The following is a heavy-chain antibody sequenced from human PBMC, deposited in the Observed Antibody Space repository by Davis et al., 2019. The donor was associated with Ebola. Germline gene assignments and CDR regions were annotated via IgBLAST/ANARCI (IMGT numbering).Heavy chain of an antibody. Sequence: SETLPLTCAVYGGSFSGYYWSWIRQPPGKGLEWIGEINHSGSTNYNPSLKSRVTISVDTSKNQFSLKLSSVTAADTAVYYCARRGRARGMDVWGQGTTVTVSS. CDR1: GGSFSGYY. CDR2: INHSGST. J-gene: IGHJ6*02. CDR3: ARRGRARGMDV. D-gene: IGHD3-10*01. V-gene: IGHV4-34*01.